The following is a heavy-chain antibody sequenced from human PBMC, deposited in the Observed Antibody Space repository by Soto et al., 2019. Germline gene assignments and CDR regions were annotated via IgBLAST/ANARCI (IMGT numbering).Heavy chain of an antibody. CDR1: GYTFTGYA. Sequence: ASVKVSCKASGYTFTGYAMHWVRQAPGQRLEWMGWINAGNGNTKYSQKFQGRVTITRDTSASTAYMELNSLRAEDTAVYYCARDLRVRGSPLWGQGTLVTVSS. V-gene: IGHV1-3*01. CDR2: INAGNGNT. CDR3: ARDLRVRGSPL. D-gene: IGHD3-10*01. J-gene: IGHJ1*01.